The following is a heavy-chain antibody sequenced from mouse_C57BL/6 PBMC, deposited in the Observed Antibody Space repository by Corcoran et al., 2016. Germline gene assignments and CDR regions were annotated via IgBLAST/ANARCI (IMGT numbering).Heavy chain of an antibody. CDR3: ARRRLRVPYYAMDY. Sequence: EVQLQQSGPELVKPGASVKISCKASGYTFTDYYMNWVKQSHGKSLEWIGDINPNNGGTSYNQKFKGKATLTVDKSSSTAYMELRSLISEDSAVYYCARRRLRVPYYAMDYWGQGTSVTVSS. J-gene: IGHJ4*01. CDR2: INPNNGGT. V-gene: IGHV1-26*01. CDR1: GYTFTDYY. D-gene: IGHD2-4*01.